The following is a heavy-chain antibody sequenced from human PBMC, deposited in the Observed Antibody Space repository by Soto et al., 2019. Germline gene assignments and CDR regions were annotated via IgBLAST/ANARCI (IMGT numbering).Heavy chain of an antibody. D-gene: IGHD1-26*01. CDR1: GGSIRSSSYY. J-gene: IGHJ3*02. V-gene: IGHV4-39*01. Sequence: SETLSLTCTVSGGSIRSSSYYWGWIRQPPGKGLEWIGSIYYSGSTYYNPSLKSRVTISVDTSKNQFSLKLSSVTAADTAVYYCAKYSGSYYDAFDIWGQGTMVTVSS. CDR3: AKYSGSYYDAFDI. CDR2: IYYSGST.